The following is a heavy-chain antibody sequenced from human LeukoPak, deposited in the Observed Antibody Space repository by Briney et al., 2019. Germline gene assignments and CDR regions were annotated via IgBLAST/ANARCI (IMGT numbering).Heavy chain of an antibody. D-gene: IGHD4-23*01. J-gene: IGHJ4*02. Sequence: SQTLSLTCTVSGGSISSDGYYWSWIRQHPGKGLEWIGYIYYSGSTYYNSSLKSRVTISVDTSKNQFSLKLSSVTAADTAVYYCARSLSVVTPEYYFDYWGQGTLVTVSS. CDR1: GGSISSDGYY. CDR3: ARSLSVVTPEYYFDY. V-gene: IGHV4-31*03. CDR2: IYYSGST.